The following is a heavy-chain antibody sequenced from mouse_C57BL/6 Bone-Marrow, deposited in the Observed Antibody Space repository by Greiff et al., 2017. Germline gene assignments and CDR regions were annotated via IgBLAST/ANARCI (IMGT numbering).Heavy chain of an antibody. V-gene: IGHV1-78*01. CDR3: AHYDYDGAWFAY. Sequence: VQGVESDAELVKPGASVKISCKVSGYTFTDHTIHWMKQRPEQGLEWIGYIYPRDGSTKYNEKFKGKATLTADKSSSTAYMQLNSLTSEDSAVYFCAHYDYDGAWFAYWGQGTLVTVSA. J-gene: IGHJ3*01. D-gene: IGHD2-4*01. CDR1: GYTFTDHT. CDR2: IYPRDGST.